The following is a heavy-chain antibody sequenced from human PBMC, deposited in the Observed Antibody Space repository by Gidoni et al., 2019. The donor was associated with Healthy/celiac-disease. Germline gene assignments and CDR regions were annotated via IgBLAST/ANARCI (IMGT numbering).Heavy chain of an antibody. CDR2: IIPIFGTA. V-gene: IGHV1-69*01. J-gene: IGHJ4*02. CDR1: GGTFSSYA. D-gene: IGHD2-21*02. CDR3: ARERYCGGDCYRGPLGY. Sequence: QVQLVQSGAEVKKPGSSVKVSCKASGGTFSSYAISWVRQAPGQGLEWKGGIIPIFGTANYAQKFQGRVTITADESTSTAYMELSSLRSEDTAVYYCARERYCGGDCYRGPLGYWGQGTLVTVSS.